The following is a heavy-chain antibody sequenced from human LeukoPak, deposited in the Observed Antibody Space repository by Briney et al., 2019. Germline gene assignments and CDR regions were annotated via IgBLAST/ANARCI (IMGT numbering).Heavy chain of an antibody. CDR2: INHSGST. CDR3: ARGLRFYYGSGSYGY. Sequence: TSETLSLTCAVYGGSFSGYYWSWLRQPPGKGLEWIGEINHSGSTNYNPSLKSRVTISVDTSKNQFSLKLSSVTAADTAVYYCARGLRFYYGSGSYGYWGQGTLATVSS. D-gene: IGHD3-10*01. CDR1: GGSFSGYY. J-gene: IGHJ4*02. V-gene: IGHV4-34*01.